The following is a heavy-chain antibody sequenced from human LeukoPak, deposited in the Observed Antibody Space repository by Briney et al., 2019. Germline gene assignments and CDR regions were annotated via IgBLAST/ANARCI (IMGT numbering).Heavy chain of an antibody. CDR3: AREEVYRLGSLPRVNAFDI. D-gene: IGHD1-14*01. V-gene: IGHV1-69*05. CDR2: IIPIFGTA. Sequence: SVKVSCKASRGTFSSYAISWVRQAPGQGLEWMGRIIPIFGTANYAQKFQGRVTITTDESTSTAYMELSSLRSEDTAVYYCAREEVYRLGSLPRVNAFDIWGQGIMVTVSS. J-gene: IGHJ3*02. CDR1: RGTFSSYA.